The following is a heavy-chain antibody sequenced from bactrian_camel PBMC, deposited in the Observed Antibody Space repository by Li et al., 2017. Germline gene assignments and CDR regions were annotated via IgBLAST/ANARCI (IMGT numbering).Heavy chain of an antibody. CDR2: IDSDGK. J-gene: IGHJ4*01. D-gene: IGHD3*01. V-gene: IGHV3S9*01. CDR1: GNTHSTYY. CDR3: AARCRTICRVRSEFYY. Sequence: QVQLVESGGDSVQAGGSLRLSCVASGNTHSTYYMGWFRQVPGKGREGVAHIDSDGKWYAESLKGRSTISTDDANNTLDLQIDSLQPEDTAMYVCAARCRTICRVRSEFYYWGQGTQVTVS.